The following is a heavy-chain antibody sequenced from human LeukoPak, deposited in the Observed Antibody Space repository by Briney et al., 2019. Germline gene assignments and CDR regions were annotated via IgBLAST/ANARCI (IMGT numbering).Heavy chain of an antibody. V-gene: IGHV3-21*04. J-gene: IGHJ3*02. CDR1: GFTFSSYS. CDR2: ISSSSSYI. CDR3: AKALRLRYFDWLWDDDAFDI. Sequence: GGSLRLSCAASGFTFSSYSMNWVRQAPGKGLEWVSSISSSSSYIYYADSVKGRFTISRDNSKNTLYLQMNSLRAEDTAVYYCAKALRLRYFDWLWDDDAFDIWGQGTMVTVSS. D-gene: IGHD3-9*01.